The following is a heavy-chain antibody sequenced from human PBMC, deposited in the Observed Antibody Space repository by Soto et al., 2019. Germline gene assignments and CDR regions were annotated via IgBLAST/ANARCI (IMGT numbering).Heavy chain of an antibody. V-gene: IGHV3-7*01. CDR3: ARGPVVTL. Sequence: GGSLRLSCASSVFTFSSYWMSWVRHAPGRWLEWVANIKQDGSEKYYVDSVKGRFTISGDNAKNSLYLQMNSLRAEDTAVYYCARGPVVTLWGQGTLVSVSS. CDR1: VFTFSSYW. D-gene: IGHD2-21*02. CDR2: IKQDGSEK. J-gene: IGHJ4*02.